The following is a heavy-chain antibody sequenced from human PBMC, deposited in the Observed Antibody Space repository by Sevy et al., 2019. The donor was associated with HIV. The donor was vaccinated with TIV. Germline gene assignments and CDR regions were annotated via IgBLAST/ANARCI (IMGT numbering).Heavy chain of an antibody. CDR3: ARDSAVIHRALVY. CDR2: IYYSGSI. D-gene: IGHD6-19*01. V-gene: IGHV4-59*01. J-gene: IGHJ4*02. CDR1: GGSISSYF. Sequence: SETLSLTCDVSGGSISSYFWSWFRQPPGKGLEWIGYIYYSGSIDYNPSLKSRLTISLDESKNHFSLKLSSVTAADTAVYYCARDSAVIHRALVYWGQGTLVTVSS.